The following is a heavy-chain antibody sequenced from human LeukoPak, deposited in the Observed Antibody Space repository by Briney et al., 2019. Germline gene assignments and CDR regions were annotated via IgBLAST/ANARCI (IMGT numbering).Heavy chain of an antibody. Sequence: PSETLSLTCTVSGGSISSYYWSWIRQPPGEGLDWIGYISDSGSTNYNSSLKSRVTISGATSKNQFSLKLSSVTAADTAVYYCARGVRFLEWLHTNWFDPWGQGTLVTVSS. CDR2: ISDSGST. D-gene: IGHD3-3*01. V-gene: IGHV4-59*12. CDR1: GGSISSYY. CDR3: ARGVRFLEWLHTNWFDP. J-gene: IGHJ5*02.